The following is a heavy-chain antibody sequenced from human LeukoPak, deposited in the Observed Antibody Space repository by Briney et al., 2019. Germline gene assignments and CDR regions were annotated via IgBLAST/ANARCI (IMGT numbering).Heavy chain of an antibody. D-gene: IGHD4-4*01. CDR2: ISGSGGST. V-gene: IGHV3-23*01. Sequence: GGSLRLSCAASGFTFSSYAMSWVRQAPGKGLEWVSAISGSGGSTYYADSVKGRFTISRDNSKNTLYLQMNSLRAEDTAVYYCAKDLPYSNYPYNWFDPWGQGTLVTVSS. CDR3: AKDLPYSNYPYNWFDP. CDR1: GFTFSSYA. J-gene: IGHJ5*02.